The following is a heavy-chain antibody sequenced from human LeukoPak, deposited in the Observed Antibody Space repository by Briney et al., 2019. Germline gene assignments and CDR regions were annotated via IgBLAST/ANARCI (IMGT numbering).Heavy chain of an antibody. J-gene: IGHJ4*02. D-gene: IGHD3-22*01. CDR2: INGGSGNT. CDR1: GYTFTDYT. CDR3: ANPRYDSSGYYYVD. Sequence: PAASVKVSCKASGYTFTDYTMHWLRQAPGQRLDWMGWINGGSGNTKYSPEFQGRVTITRDTSASTAYVELSSLRSEDTAVYYCANPRYDSSGYYYVDWGQGTLVTVSS. V-gene: IGHV1-3*01.